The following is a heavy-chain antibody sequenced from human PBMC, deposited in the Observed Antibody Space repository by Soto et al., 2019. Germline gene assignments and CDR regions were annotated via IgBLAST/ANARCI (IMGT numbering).Heavy chain of an antibody. D-gene: IGHD3-22*01. CDR1: GGSINSCDYY. V-gene: IGHV4-30-4*01. J-gene: IGHJ4*02. CDR3: ARLDYYHRQFDY. CDR2: IYYSGGT. Sequence: SETLSLTCTVSGGSINSCDYYWGWIRQPPGRGLEWIGYIYYSGGTYYNPSLKSRLTISVDTSKNRFSLRLSSVTAADTAVYYCARLDYYHRQFDYWGQGTLVTVSS.